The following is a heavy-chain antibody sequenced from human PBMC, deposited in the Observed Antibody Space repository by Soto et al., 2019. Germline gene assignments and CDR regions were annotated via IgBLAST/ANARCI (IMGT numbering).Heavy chain of an antibody. CDR1: GFPFSDHA. J-gene: IGHJ5*02. Sequence: PGGSLRLSCAASGFPFSDHAMHWVRQTPGKGLEWVSAITGRGDSTYYADSVKGRFTISRDNSKSTLYLQMMSLRAEDTAVYYCAKDLYVQPPSGWFDPWGQGTVVT. CDR2: ITGRGDST. D-gene: IGHD1-26*01. CDR3: AKDLYVQPPSGWFDP. V-gene: IGHV3-23*01.